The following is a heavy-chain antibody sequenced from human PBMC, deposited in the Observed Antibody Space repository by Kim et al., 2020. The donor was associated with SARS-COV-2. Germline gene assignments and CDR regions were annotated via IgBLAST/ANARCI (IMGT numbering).Heavy chain of an antibody. Sequence: NYSPSFQGHVTISADKSISTAYLQWSSLKASDTAMYYCARHGRSSYGRDVWGQGTTVTVSS. J-gene: IGHJ6*02. D-gene: IGHD1-26*01. V-gene: IGHV5-10-1*01. CDR3: ARHGRSSYGRDV.